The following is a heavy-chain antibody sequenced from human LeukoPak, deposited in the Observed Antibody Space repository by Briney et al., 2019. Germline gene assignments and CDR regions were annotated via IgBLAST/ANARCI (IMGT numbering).Heavy chain of an antibody. CDR3: ARDPLTLYNYYMDV. CDR2: IKKDGNEK. CDR1: GFSFSSYW. D-gene: IGHD3-9*01. Sequence: GSLRLSCAASGFSFSSYWMSWVRQAPGKGLEWVAKIKKDGNEKYYVDSVKGRFTISRDNAKNSLYLQMNSLRVEDTAVYYCARDPLTLYNYYMDVWGKGTTVTVSS. J-gene: IGHJ6*03. V-gene: IGHV3-7*01.